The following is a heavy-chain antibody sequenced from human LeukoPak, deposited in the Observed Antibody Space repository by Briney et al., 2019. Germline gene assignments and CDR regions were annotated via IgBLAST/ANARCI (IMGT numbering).Heavy chain of an antibody. CDR2: ISSTSTYI. D-gene: IGHD3-22*01. Sequence: GGSLRLSCAASGFTFSSYSMNWVRQAPGKGLEWVSSISSTSTYIYYADSVKGRFTISRDNAKNSLYLQMNSLRAEDTAVYYCAREVPADYYDSSGYCDHWGQGTLVTVSS. J-gene: IGHJ4*02. CDR1: GFTFSSYS. CDR3: AREVPADYYDSSGYCDH. V-gene: IGHV3-21*01.